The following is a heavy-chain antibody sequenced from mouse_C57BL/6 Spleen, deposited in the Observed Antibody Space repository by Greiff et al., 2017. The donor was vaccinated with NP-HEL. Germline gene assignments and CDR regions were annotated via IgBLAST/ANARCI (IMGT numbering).Heavy chain of an antibody. CDR2: IHPNSGST. V-gene: IGHV1-64*01. CDR1: GYTFTSYW. J-gene: IGHJ2*01. CDR3: ATPGDISFDY. Sequence: QVQLKQPGAELVKPGASVKLSCKASGYTFTSYWMHWVKQRPGQGLEWIGMIHPNSGSTNYNEKFKSKATLTVDKSSSTAYMQLSSLTSEDSAVYYCATPGDISFDYWGQGTTLTVSS. D-gene: IGHD1-3*01.